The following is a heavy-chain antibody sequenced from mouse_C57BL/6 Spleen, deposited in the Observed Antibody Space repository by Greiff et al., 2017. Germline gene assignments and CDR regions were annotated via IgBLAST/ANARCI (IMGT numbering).Heavy chain of an antibody. J-gene: IGHJ3*01. D-gene: IGHD2-3*01. V-gene: IGHV5-9*01. Sequence: EVQLVESGGDLVKPGGSLKLSCAASGFTFSSYGMSWVRQTPDKRLEWVATISGGGGNTYYPDSVKGRFTLSRDTATNTLYLQMSSLRSEDTALYYCARRDGYTRGYDYWGQGTLVTVSA. CDR2: ISGGGGNT. CDR1: GFTFSSYG. CDR3: ARRDGYTRGYDY.